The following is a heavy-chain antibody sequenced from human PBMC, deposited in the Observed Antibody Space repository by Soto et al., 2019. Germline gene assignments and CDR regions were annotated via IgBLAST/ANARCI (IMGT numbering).Heavy chain of an antibody. V-gene: IGHV5-51*01. CDR2: IYPGDSDT. Sequence: GESLKISCRGSGYSFTSYWIAWVRQMPGKGLEWMGIIYPGDSDTRYSPSFQGRFTISRDNSKNTLYLQMNSLRAEDTAVYYCATLPPWSPNHSSVTKSYYYYGMDVWXQGTTVTVSS. CDR3: ATLPPWSPNHSSVTKSYYYYGMDV. D-gene: IGHD3-22*01. CDR1: GYSFTSYW. J-gene: IGHJ6*02.